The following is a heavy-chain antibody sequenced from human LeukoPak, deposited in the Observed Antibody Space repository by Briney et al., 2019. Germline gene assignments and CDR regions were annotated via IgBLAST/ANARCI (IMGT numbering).Heavy chain of an antibody. Sequence: GGSLRLSCAASGFNIDIYTMNWVRQAPGKGLEWVSYITSSGSIYYADSVKGRFTISRDHAKNSLYLQMNNLRADDTAVYFCAGGNYGGNSPYFDYWGQGTLVTVSS. CDR1: GFNIDIYT. CDR2: ITSSGSI. D-gene: IGHD4-23*01. CDR3: AGGNYGGNSPYFDY. V-gene: IGHV3-48*01. J-gene: IGHJ4*02.